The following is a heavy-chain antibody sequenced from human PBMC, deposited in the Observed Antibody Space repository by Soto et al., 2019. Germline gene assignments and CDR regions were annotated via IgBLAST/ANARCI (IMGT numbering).Heavy chain of an antibody. CDR2: FDPEDGET. D-gene: IGHD3-10*01. CDR3: ATVYYGSGSYYMGDY. J-gene: IGHJ4*02. Sequence: ASVKVSCKVSGYTLTELSMHWVRQAPGKGLEWMGGFDPEDGETIYAQKFQGRVTMTEDKSTDTAYMELSSLRSEDTAVYYCATVYYGSGSYYMGDYWGQGTLVTVSS. CDR1: GYTLTELS. V-gene: IGHV1-24*01.